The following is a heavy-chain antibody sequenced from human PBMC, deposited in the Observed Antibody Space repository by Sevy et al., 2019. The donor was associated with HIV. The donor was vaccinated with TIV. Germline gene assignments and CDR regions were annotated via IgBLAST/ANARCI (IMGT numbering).Heavy chain of an antibody. D-gene: IGHD6-19*01. V-gene: IGHV3-21*01. CDR3: ARSSGWTPACFDY. CDR2: ISSSSSYI. J-gene: IGHJ4*02. Sequence: GGSLRLSCAASGFTFSSYSMNWVRQAPGKGLEWVSSISSSSSYIYHADSVKGRFTISRDNAKNSLYLQMNSLRAEDTAVYYCARSSGWTPACFDYWGQGTLVTVSS. CDR1: GFTFSSYS.